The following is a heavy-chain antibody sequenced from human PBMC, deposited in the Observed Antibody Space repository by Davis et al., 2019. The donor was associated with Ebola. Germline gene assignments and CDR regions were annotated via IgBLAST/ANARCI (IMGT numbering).Heavy chain of an antibody. CDR2: IHPDGSST. J-gene: IGHJ5*02. D-gene: IGHD3-10*01. V-gene: IGHV3-74*01. Sequence: HTGGSLRLSCAASGFTFSSYWMHWVRQVPGKGLVWVSHIHPDGSSTNYADSLKGRVTISRDNAKNTLYLQMTSLTAEDTAVYYCARGFVNGYGFGGSWGQGTVVTVSS. CDR1: GFTFSSYW. CDR3: ARGFVNGYGFGGS.